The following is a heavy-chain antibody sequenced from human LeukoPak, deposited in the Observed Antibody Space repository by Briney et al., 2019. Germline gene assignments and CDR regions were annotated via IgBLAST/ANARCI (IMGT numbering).Heavy chain of an antibody. CDR1: GFTFSSYW. J-gene: IGHJ1*01. D-gene: IGHD3-22*01. Sequence: GGSLRLSCAASGFTFSSYWMHWVRQAPGKGLVWVSRIKSDGGTNYADSVKGRFTISRDNAKKTVSLQMNSLRPEDTGVYYCARAPSEIGGYYPEYFRHWGQGTLVTVSS. CDR3: ARAPSEIGGYYPEYFRH. V-gene: IGHV3-74*01. CDR2: IKSDGGT.